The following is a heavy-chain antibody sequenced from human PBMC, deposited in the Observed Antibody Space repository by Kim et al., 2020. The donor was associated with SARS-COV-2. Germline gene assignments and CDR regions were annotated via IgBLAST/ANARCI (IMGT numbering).Heavy chain of an antibody. CDR3: ARELNWGTYYYGMDV. D-gene: IGHD7-27*01. CDR1: GFTFSSYA. J-gene: IGHJ6*02. Sequence: GGSLRLSCAASGFTFSSYAMHWVRQAPGKGLEWVAVISYDGSNKYYADSVKGRFTISRDNSKNTLYLQMNSLRAEDTAVYYCARELNWGTYYYGMDVWGQGTTVTVSS. V-gene: IGHV3-30*04. CDR2: ISYDGSNK.